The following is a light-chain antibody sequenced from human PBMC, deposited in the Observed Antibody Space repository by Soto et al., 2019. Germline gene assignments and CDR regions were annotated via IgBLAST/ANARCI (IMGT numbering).Light chain of an antibody. CDR3: QQGHNWPLT. CDR2: GAS. Sequence: EIVMTQSPATLSLSPGERAALSCRASRSINSELAWYPQKPGQPPRLLIYGASTRATGVPARFTGSESGSDFTLTISGLQSEDFAVYYCQQGHNWPLTFGQGTRLEI. J-gene: IGKJ2*01. V-gene: IGKV3-15*01. CDR1: RSINSE.